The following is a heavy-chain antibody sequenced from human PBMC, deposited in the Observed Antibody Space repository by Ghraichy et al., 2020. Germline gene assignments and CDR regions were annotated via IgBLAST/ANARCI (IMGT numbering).Heavy chain of an antibody. CDR3: ARAYSSGWYEVTWDY. CDR2: INHSGGTT. J-gene: IGHJ4*02. V-gene: IGHV1-46*01. Sequence: ASVKVSCKASGYTFTSYYMHWVRQAPGHGLEWMGLINHSGGTTTYTQKLQGRVTMTRDTSTSTVYMELSSLRSEDTAVYYCARAYSSGWYEVTWDYWGQGTLVTVSS. D-gene: IGHD6-19*01. CDR1: GYTFTSYY.